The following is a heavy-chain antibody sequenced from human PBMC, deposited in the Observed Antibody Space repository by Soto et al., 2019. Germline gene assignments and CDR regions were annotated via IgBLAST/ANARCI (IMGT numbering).Heavy chain of an antibody. D-gene: IGHD3-9*01. V-gene: IGHV1-69*02. J-gene: IGHJ6*02. CDR2: IIPILGIA. Sequence: ASVKVSCKASGGTFSSYTISWVRQAPGQGLEWMGRIIPILGIANYAQKFQGRVTITADKSTSTAYMELSSLRSEDTAVYYCARVGTEPGLDFDSLGVWGQGTTVTVS. CDR1: GGTFSSYT. CDR3: ARVGTEPGLDFDSLGV.